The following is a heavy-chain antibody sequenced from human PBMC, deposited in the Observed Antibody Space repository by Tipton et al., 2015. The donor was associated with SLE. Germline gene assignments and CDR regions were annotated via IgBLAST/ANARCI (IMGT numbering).Heavy chain of an antibody. D-gene: IGHD3-3*01. Sequence: PGLVKPSETLSLTCAVYGGSFSGSYWNWIRQPPGKGLEWIGEIDHSGRTSYNPSLKSRVSLSLDTSKNQFYLRLTSVTAADTAVYYCARGGAFWSGPTSYYYFFYYMDVWGKGTTVTVSS. CDR3: ARGGAFWSGPTSYYYFFYYMDV. CDR2: IDHSGRT. CDR1: GGSFSGSY. V-gene: IGHV4-34*10. J-gene: IGHJ6*03.